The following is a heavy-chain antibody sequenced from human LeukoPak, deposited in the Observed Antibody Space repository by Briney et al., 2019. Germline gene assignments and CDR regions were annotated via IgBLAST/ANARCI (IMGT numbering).Heavy chain of an antibody. V-gene: IGHV3-74*01. CDR1: GFTFSSYW. CDR3: ARAGYSSGWYYFDY. Sequence: PGGSLRLSCAASGFTFSSYWMHWVRQAPGKGLVWVSRSKNDGRGTSYADSVKGRFTISRDSAKNTLFLQMDSLRAEDTAVYYCARAGYSSGWYYFDYWGQGTLVTVSS. D-gene: IGHD6-19*01. CDR2: SKNDGRGT. J-gene: IGHJ4*02.